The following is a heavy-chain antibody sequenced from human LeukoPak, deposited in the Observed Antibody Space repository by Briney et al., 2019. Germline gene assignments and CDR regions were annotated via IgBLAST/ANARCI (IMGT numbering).Heavy chain of an antibody. CDR3: AREGVRYQAFDI. V-gene: IGHV4-31*03. J-gene: IGHJ3*02. CDR1: GGSSKGGGNY. D-gene: IGHD2-2*01. Sequence: PSQTLSLTCTVSGGSSKGGGNYWSWIRQHPGKGLEWIGYIYDSGSTDYNPSLKSRVTISLDKTKNQFSLKVNSVTAADTAVYYCAREGVRYQAFDIWGQGTLVTVSS. CDR2: IYDSGST.